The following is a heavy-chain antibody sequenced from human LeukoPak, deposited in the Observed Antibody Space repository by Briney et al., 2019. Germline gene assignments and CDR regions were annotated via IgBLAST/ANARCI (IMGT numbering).Heavy chain of an antibody. D-gene: IGHD4-11*01. V-gene: IGHV1-2*02. CDR1: GYTFTGYY. J-gene: IGHJ5*02. Sequence: ASVKVSCKASGYTFTGYYMHWVRQAPGQGLEWMGWINPNSGGTNYAQKFQGRVTMTRDTSISTAYMELSRLRSDDTAVYYCARDPGYSTNNWFDPWGQGTLVTVSS. CDR3: ARDPGYSTNNWFDP. CDR2: INPNSGGT.